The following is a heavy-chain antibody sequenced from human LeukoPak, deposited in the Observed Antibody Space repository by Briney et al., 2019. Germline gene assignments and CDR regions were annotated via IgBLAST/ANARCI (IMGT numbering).Heavy chain of an antibody. Sequence: GGSLRLSCVVSGFTFSSYNMNWVRQAPGKGLEWVSYISSSGSTIYYADSVKGRFTISRDNSKNTLYLQMNSLRAEDTAVYYCAKEGYSYGYEGTYYFDYWGQGTLVTVSS. CDR1: GFTFSSYN. V-gene: IGHV3-48*01. D-gene: IGHD5-18*01. J-gene: IGHJ4*02. CDR3: AKEGYSYGYEGTYYFDY. CDR2: ISSSGSTI.